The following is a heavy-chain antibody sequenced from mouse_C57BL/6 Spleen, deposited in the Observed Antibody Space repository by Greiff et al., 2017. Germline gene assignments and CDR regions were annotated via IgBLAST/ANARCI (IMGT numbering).Heavy chain of an antibody. J-gene: IGHJ3*01. CDR2: IYPGNSDT. V-gene: IGHV1-5*01. CDR3: TRSDNYCSSWFAY. Sequence: EVQLQQSGTVLARPGASVKMSCKTSGYTFTSYWMHWVKQRPGQGLEWIGAIYPGNSDTSYNQKFKGKAKLTAVTSASTAYMELSSLTNEDSAVDYCTRSDNYCSSWFAYWGQGTLVTVSA. CDR1: GYTFTSYW. D-gene: IGHD1-1*01.